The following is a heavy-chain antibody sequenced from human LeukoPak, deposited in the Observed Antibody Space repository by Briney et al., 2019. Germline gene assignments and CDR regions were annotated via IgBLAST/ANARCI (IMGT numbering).Heavy chain of an antibody. V-gene: IGHV4-39*02. CDR1: GGSISSSSYY. Sequence: SETLSLTCTVSGGSISSSSYYWGWIRQPPGKGLEWIGSIYYSGSTYYNPSLKSRVTISVDTSKNQFSLKLSSVTAADTAVYYCAREIGTTGHWGQGTLVTVSS. CDR2: IYYSGST. CDR3: AREIGTTGH. D-gene: IGHD4-17*01. J-gene: IGHJ4*02.